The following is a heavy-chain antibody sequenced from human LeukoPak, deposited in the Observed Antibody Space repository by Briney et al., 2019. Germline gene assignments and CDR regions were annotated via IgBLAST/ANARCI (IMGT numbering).Heavy chain of an antibody. CDR3: ARGWAGRYYYYYGMDV. V-gene: IGHV3-30*03. Sequence: QPGRSLRLSCAASGFTFSSYGMHWVRQAPGKGLEWVAVISYDGSNKYYADSVKGRFTISRDNAKNSLYLQMNSLRAEDTAVYYCARGWAGRYYYYYGMDVWGQGTTVTVSS. J-gene: IGHJ6*02. CDR2: ISYDGSNK. D-gene: IGHD6-19*01. CDR1: GFTFSSYG.